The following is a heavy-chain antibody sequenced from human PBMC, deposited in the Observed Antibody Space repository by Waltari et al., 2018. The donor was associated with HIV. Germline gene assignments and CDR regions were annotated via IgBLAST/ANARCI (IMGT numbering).Heavy chain of an antibody. D-gene: IGHD3-22*01. V-gene: IGHV3-48*01. J-gene: IGHJ4*02. CDR2: ISSSSSTI. CDR1: GFTFSSYS. CDR3: ANMGGYYYDSSGYYYDFDY. Sequence: EVQLVESGGGLVQPGGSLRLSCAASGFTFSSYSMNWVRQAPGKGLNWFSYISSSSSTIYYADSVKGRFTISRDNAKNSLYLQMNSLRAEDTAVYYCANMGGYYYDSSGYYYDFDYWGQGTLVTVSS.